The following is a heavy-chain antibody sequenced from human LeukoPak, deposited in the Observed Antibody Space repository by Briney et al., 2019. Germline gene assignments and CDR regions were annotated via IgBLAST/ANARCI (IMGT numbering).Heavy chain of an antibody. CDR3: ARVIDIDNWFDP. V-gene: IGHV3-7*01. J-gene: IGHJ5*02. CDR1: GFTFSSYW. D-gene: IGHD2/OR15-2a*01. Sequence: GGSLRLSCAASGFTFSSYWMSWVRQAPGKGLEWVANIKQDGSEKYYVDSVKGRFTISRDNAKNSLHLQMNSLRAEDTAVYYCARVIDIDNWFDPWGQGTLVTVPS. CDR2: IKQDGSEK.